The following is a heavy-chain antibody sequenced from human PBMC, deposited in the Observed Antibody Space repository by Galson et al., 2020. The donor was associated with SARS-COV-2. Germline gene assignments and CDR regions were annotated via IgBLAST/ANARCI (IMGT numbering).Heavy chain of an antibody. CDR2: ISASGGRT. D-gene: IGHD1-26*01. V-gene: IGHV3-23*01. CDR1: GFTFSDFA. CDR3: AKSQGIVGYTSRVDY. J-gene: IGHJ4*02. Sequence: GESLKISCAASGFTFSDFAMNWVRQAPEKGLEWVSAISASGGRTYYADAMKGRFTISRDNSKNTLYLQVNSLRAEDTAVYYCAKSQGIVGYTSRVDYWGQGTLVTVSS.